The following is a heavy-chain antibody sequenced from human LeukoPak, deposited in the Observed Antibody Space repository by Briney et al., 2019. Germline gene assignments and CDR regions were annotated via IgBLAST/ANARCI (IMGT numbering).Heavy chain of an antibody. CDR2: IIPIFGTA. CDR3: AREIRLRLTRSPNDILATGY. CDR1: GGTFSSYA. Sequence: SVKVSCKASGGTFSSYAISWVRQAPGQGLEWMGGIIPIFGTANYAQKFQGRVTITADESTSTAYMELSSLRSEDTAVYYCAREIRLRLTRSPNDILATGYWGQGTLVAVSS. D-gene: IGHD3-9*01. V-gene: IGHV1-69*13. J-gene: IGHJ4*02.